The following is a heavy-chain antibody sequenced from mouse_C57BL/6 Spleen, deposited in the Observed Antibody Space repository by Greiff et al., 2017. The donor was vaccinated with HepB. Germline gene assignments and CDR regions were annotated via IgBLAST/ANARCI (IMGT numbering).Heavy chain of an antibody. D-gene: IGHD2-3*01. CDR2: ISSGGSYT. Sequence: EVKLVESGGDLVKPGGSLKLSCAASGFTFSSYGMSWVRQTPDKRLEWVATISSGGSYTYYPDSVKGRFTISRDNAKNTLYLQMSSLKSEDTAMYYCARRGLLDYFDYWGQGTTLTVSS. CDR1: GFTFSSYG. V-gene: IGHV5-6*02. CDR3: ARRGLLDYFDY. J-gene: IGHJ2*01.